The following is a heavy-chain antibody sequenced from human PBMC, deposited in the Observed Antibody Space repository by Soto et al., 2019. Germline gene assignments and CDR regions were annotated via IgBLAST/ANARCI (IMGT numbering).Heavy chain of an antibody. CDR1: SGSISTTNW. D-gene: IGHD1-7*01. CDR3: ARQITGSTGFDY. V-gene: IGHV4-4*02. Sequence: SETLSLTCTVSSGSISTTNWWTWVRQPPGKGLEWIGEIYHSGSTNSNPSLKSRVTMSVDKSKNQFSLNLISVTAADTAVYYCARQITGSTGFDYWGQGALVTVSS. J-gene: IGHJ4*02. CDR2: IYHSGST.